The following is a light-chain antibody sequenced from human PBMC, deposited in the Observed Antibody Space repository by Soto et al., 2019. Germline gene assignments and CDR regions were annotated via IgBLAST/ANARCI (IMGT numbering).Light chain of an antibody. V-gene: IGKV3-15*01. CDR1: QSVSNN. CDR3: QQYSSWPFT. J-gene: IGKJ3*01. CDR2: GAS. Sequence: EIVLTQSPATLSVFPGKKATLSCGASQSVSNNLAWYHQKPGQAPRPLIYGASTRATGVPARFSGSGSGTEFTLTISSLQSGDSAIYYCQQYSSWPFTFGPGTKVAIE.